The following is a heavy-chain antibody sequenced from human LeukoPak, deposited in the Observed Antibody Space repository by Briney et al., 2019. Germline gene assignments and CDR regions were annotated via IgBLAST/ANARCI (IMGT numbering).Heavy chain of an antibody. V-gene: IGHV4-39*01. D-gene: IGHD3-22*01. CDR2: IYYSGST. J-gene: IGHJ4*02. CDR1: GGSISSGSYY. Sequence: PSETLSLTCTVSGGSISSGSYYWGWIRQPPGKGLEWIGSIYYSGSTYYNPSLKSRVTISVDTSKNQFSLKLSSVTAADTAVYYCAGQGYYDSSGYYVYWGQGTLVTVSS. CDR3: AGQGYYDSSGYYVY.